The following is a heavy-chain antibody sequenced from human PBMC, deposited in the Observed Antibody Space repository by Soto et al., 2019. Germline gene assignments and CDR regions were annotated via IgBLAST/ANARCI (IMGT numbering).Heavy chain of an antibody. CDR2: INAGNGNT. J-gene: IGHJ4*02. D-gene: IGHD4-17*01. Sequence: ASVKVSCKASGYTFTSYAMHWVRQAPGQRLEWMGWINAGNGNTKYSQKFQGRVTITRDTSASTAYMELSSLRSGDTAVYYCASSLSPTTVASYWGQGTLVTVSS. CDR1: GYTFTSYA. CDR3: ASSLSPTTVASY. V-gene: IGHV1-3*01.